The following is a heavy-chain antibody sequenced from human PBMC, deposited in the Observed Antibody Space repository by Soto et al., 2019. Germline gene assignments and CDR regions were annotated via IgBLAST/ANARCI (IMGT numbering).Heavy chain of an antibody. D-gene: IGHD2-15*01. V-gene: IGHV4-61*01. J-gene: IGHJ3*02. CDR2: IYYSGST. CDR1: GDSFTIGNYY. Sequence: SETLSLTCTVSGDSFTIGNYYWTWMRQPPGKGLEWVGHIYYSGSTNYSPSLKSRVTISLNTPNNQFSLKVTSVTAADTAVYYCAMGCGSGDDAFDIWGQGKMVTVSS. CDR3: AMGCGSGDDAFDI.